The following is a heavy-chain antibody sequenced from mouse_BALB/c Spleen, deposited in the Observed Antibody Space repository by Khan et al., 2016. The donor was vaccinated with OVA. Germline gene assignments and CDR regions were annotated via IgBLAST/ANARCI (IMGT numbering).Heavy chain of an antibody. CDR3: TRKDYYGSSHRYFDV. J-gene: IGHJ1*01. Sequence: GTELVKPGASVKLSCKTSGYTFTRYYMYWVKQRPGQGLEWIGEINPSNGGTNFNEKFKSKATLTVDKLSSTAYMQLSSLTSEDSAVYYCTRKDYYGSSHRYFDVWGGGTTITVSS. CDR1: GYTFTRYY. CDR2: INPSNGGT. V-gene: IGHV1-53*01. D-gene: IGHD1-1*01.